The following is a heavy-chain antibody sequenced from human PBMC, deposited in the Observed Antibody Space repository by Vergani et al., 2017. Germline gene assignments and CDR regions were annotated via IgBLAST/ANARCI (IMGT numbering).Heavy chain of an antibody. J-gene: IGHJ6*02. Sequence: QVQLVESGGGVVQPGGSLRLSCAASGLTFSSYGLHWVRRAPGRGLEWVAFIRYDGSNKYYADSVKGRFTISRDNSKNTLYLQMNSLRAEDTAVYYCAKDQDTYYDILTGYYYYYGMDVWGQGTTVTVSS. D-gene: IGHD3-9*01. V-gene: IGHV3-30*02. CDR2: IRYDGSNK. CDR3: AKDQDTYYDILTGYYYYYGMDV. CDR1: GLTFSSYG.